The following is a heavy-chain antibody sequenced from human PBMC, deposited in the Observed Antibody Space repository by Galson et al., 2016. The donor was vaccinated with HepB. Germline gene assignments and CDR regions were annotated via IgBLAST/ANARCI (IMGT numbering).Heavy chain of an antibody. D-gene: IGHD1-26*01. V-gene: IGHV3-7*03. CDR1: GFTFVDHY. CDR3: ARVGFWRFDF. Sequence: SLRLSCAASGFTFVDHYMTWVRQAPGKGLESVAKIRPDGSESYYVDSVKGRFTISRDNAKNSLYLQMNSLRAEDSATYYCARVGFWRFDFWGRGTLVTVSS. J-gene: IGHJ2*01. CDR2: IRPDGSES.